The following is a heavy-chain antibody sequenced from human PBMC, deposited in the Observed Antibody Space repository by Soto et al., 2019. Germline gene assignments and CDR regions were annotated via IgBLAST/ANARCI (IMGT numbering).Heavy chain of an antibody. CDR3: VKGGGYYSPFEY. D-gene: IGHD6-25*01. V-gene: IGHV3-9*01. Sequence: PWGSLRVGCASCVFMFDDYAMHWVRQAPGMGLEWVSGISWNTGSIGYADSVKGRFTISRDNTKNSLYLQMNSLRVEDTALYYCVKGGGYYSPFEYWGQGTLVTV. CDR2: ISWNTGSI. CDR1: VFMFDDYA. J-gene: IGHJ4*02.